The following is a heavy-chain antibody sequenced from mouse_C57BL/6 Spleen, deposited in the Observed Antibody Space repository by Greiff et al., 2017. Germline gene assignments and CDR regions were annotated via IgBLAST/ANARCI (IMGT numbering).Heavy chain of an antibody. D-gene: IGHD1-1*01. CDR1: GYTFTSYW. CDR3: ASITTVNYYAMDY. CDR2: IHPSDSDT. J-gene: IGHJ4*01. Sequence: QVQLKQPGAELVKPGASVKVSCKASGYTFTSYWMHWVKQRPGQGLEWIGRIHPSDSDTNYNQKFKGKATLTVDKSSSTAYMQLSSLTSEDSAVYYCASITTVNYYAMDYWGQGTSVTVSS. V-gene: IGHV1-74*01.